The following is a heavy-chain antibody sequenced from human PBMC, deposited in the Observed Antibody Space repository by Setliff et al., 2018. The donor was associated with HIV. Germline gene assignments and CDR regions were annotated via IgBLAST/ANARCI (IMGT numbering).Heavy chain of an antibody. Sequence: PSETLSLTCTVSGGSISSDNYYWSWIRQPAGKGLEWMGRIYSPGSTNYSPSLKSRLSISIDTSKNQFSLRLSSVTAADTAVYYWARDIHSSSWYGVGGMDLWGQGTTVTVSS. D-gene: IGHD6-13*01. CDR1: GGSISSDNYY. CDR2: IYSPGST. V-gene: IGHV4-61*02. J-gene: IGHJ6*02. CDR3: ARDIHSSSWYGVGGMDL.